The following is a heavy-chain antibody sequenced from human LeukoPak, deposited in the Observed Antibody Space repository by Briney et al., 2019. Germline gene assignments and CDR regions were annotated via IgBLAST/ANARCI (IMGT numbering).Heavy chain of an antibody. D-gene: IGHD6-13*01. CDR3: TKNQILDHTGSWYTY. J-gene: IGHJ4*02. Sequence: GGSLRLSCGASGFTFRTYAMSWVRQAPGKGLEWVSGISDGGGRTFYAESVKGRFTVSRDNSRNTLYLRMNSLRAEDTAIYYCTKNQILDHTGSWYTYWGQGTLVTVSS. CDR2: ISDGGGRT. CDR1: GFTFRTYA. V-gene: IGHV3-23*01.